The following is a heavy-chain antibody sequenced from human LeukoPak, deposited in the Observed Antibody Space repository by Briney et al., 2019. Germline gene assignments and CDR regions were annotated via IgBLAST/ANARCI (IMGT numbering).Heavy chain of an antibody. CDR1: GDSITTSSNH. CDR3: ARRGTSGWAYYFDF. Sequence: PSETLSLTCTVSGDSITTSSNHWGWIRQLPGKGLEWIGSVYRSGSSYYNPSLNNRVSISVDTSKNQFTLNLTSVTAADTAVYYCARRGTSGWAYYFDFWGQGSLLTVSS. D-gene: IGHD6-19*01. CDR2: VYRSGSS. J-gene: IGHJ4*02. V-gene: IGHV4-39*01.